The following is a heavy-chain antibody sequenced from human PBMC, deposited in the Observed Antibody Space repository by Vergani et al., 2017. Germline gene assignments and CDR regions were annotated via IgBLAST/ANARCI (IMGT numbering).Heavy chain of an antibody. V-gene: IGHV3-33*01. CDR1: GFTFSSYG. CDR3: AREQWLVIPGGWFDP. J-gene: IGHJ5*02. Sequence: VQLVESGGGVVQPGRSLRLSCAASGFTFSSYGMHWVRQAPGKGLEWVAVIWYDGSNKYYADSVKGRFTISRDNSKNTLYLQMNSLRAEDTAVYYCAREQWLVIPGGWFDPWGQGTLVTVSS. D-gene: IGHD6-19*01. CDR2: IWYDGSNK.